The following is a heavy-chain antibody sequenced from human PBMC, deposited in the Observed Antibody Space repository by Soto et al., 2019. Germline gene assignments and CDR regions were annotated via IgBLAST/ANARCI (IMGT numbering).Heavy chain of an antibody. Sequence: QVQLQQSGPGLVKPSETLSLTCTVSGGSIINYYCSWFRQSPGKGLEWIGYINHDGYSAYNLSLRRLIIMSAETSITKFSLMLASVTGTDTAVYYCARQGYGLQHGFVDAWGQGTTVIVSS. CDR1: GGSIINYY. CDR2: INHDGYS. V-gene: IGHV4-59*08. D-gene: IGHD1-1*01. CDR3: ARQGYGLQHGFVDA. J-gene: IGHJ6*02.